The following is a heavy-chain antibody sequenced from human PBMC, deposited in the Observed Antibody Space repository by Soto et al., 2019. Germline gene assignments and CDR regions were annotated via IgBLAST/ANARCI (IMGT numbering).Heavy chain of an antibody. CDR1: GFTLSGYA. D-gene: IGHD6-6*01. V-gene: IGHV3-64*01. CDR3: ARRARPDFYYMDV. Sequence: EVQLAESGGGLAQPGGSLRLSCAASGFTLSGYAMDWVRQAPGKGLEYVSGSSSNGVGTYYANSVQGRFTSSRDNSKNTVYLQMGSLRPEDMAVYYCARRARPDFYYMDVWGKGTTVTVSS. J-gene: IGHJ6*03. CDR2: SSSNGVGT.